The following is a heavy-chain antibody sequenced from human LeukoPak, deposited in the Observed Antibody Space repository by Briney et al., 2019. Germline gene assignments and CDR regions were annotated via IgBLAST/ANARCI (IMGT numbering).Heavy chain of an antibody. CDR1: GFTFSSYA. CDR3: ANALRYYDYVWGSYLTYFEN. Sequence: GGSLRLSCSASGFTFSSYAMSSVRQAPGKGLEWVSAISGSGGSTYYADSVKGRFTISRDNYKNTLYLQMKSLRAGDTAVCDCANALRYYDYVWGSYLTYFENCGEGTL. CDR2: ISGSGGST. V-gene: IGHV3-23*01. D-gene: IGHD3-16*02. J-gene: IGHJ4*02.